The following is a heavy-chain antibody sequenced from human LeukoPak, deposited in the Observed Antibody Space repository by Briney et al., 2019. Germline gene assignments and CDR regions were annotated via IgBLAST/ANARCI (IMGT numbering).Heavy chain of an antibody. V-gene: IGHV3-30-3*01. CDR2: ISYDGSNK. Sequence: HPGRSLRLSCAASGFTFSSYAMHWVRQAPGKGLEWVAVISYDGSNKYYADSVKGRFTISRDNSKNTLYLQMNSLRAEDTAVYYCARDQPPAPIVATITYRGVGSIPDYWGQGTLVTVSS. CDR3: ARDQPPAPIVATITYRGVGSIPDY. J-gene: IGHJ4*02. D-gene: IGHD5-12*01. CDR1: GFTFSSYA.